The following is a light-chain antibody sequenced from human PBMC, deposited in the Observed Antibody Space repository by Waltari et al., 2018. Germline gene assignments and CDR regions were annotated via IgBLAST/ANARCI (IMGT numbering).Light chain of an antibody. CDR3: HQYDTSPQT. CDR1: QNIRGAY. CDR2: DSF. Sequence: EVVLTQSPGTLSFSPGERATLSCRASQNIRGAYLTWYQQRTGQAPRLLIYDSFIRATGIPDRFSGSGSGADFTLTISSLAPEDSAVYFCHQYDTSPQTFGQGTKVSIK. V-gene: IGKV3-20*01. J-gene: IGKJ1*01.